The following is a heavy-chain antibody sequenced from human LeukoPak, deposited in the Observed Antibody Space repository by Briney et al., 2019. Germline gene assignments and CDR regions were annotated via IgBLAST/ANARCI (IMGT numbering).Heavy chain of an antibody. Sequence: SETLSLTCTVSGGSTSSYYWSWIRQPPGKGLEWIGYIYYSGSTNYNPSLKSRVTISVDTSKNQFSLKLSSVTAADTAVYYCARHGDTDYFDYWGQGTLVTVSS. J-gene: IGHJ4*02. CDR1: GGSTSSYY. D-gene: IGHD5-18*01. CDR2: IYYSGST. CDR3: ARHGDTDYFDY. V-gene: IGHV4-59*08.